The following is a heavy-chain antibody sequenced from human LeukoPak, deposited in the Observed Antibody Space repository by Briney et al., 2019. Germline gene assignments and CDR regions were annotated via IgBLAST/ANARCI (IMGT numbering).Heavy chain of an antibody. CDR3: ARISTDRYYYYMDV. D-gene: IGHD1-1*01. Sequence: ASVKVSCKASGYTFTSYGINWVRQAPGQGLEWMGWMNPNSGNTGYAQKFQGRVTITRNTSISTAYMELSSLRSEDTAVYYCARISTDRYYYYMDVWGKGTTVTVSS. CDR1: GYTFTSYG. J-gene: IGHJ6*03. V-gene: IGHV1-8*01. CDR2: MNPNSGNT.